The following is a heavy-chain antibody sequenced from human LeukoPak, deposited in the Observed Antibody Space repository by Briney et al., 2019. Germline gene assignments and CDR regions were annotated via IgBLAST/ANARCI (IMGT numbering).Heavy chain of an antibody. D-gene: IGHD1-26*01. J-gene: IGHJ4*02. V-gene: IGHV1-18*01. CDR3: ASSGSYQYYFDY. CDR2: ISAYSTYNGNT. CDR1: GYTFTSYG. Sequence: ASVKVSCKASGYTFTSYGISWVRQAPGQGPEWMGWISAYSTYNGNTNYAQKFQGRVTMTTDTSTSTAYMELRSLRSDDTAVYYCASSGSYQYYFDYWGQGTLVTVSS.